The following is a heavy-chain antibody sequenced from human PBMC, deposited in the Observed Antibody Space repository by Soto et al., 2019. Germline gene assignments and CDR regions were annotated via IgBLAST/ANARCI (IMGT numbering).Heavy chain of an antibody. V-gene: IGHV1-3*01. CDR3: VRRHVSATGIDWFDP. J-gene: IGHJ5*02. CDR2: INAANGDT. CDR1: GYTFASYG. Sequence: ASVKVSCKASGYTFASYGIHWVRQAPGQRLEWMGWINAANGDTKYSPKFQGRVTITRDTSASTAYMELSSLRSEDTAVYYCVRRHVSATGIDWFDPWGQGTLVTVSS. D-gene: IGHD6-13*01.